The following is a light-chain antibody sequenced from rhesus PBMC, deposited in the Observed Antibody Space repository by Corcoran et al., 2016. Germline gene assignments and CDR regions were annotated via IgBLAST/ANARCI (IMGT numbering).Light chain of an antibody. CDR3: QQCYSTPYS. J-gene: IGKJ2*01. CDR1: QSLLYSSNNKNY. CDR2: WAS. V-gene: IGKV4-1*01. Sequence: DIVMTQSPDSLAVSLGERVTINCKSSQSLLYSSNNKNYLAWYQQKPGQAPRLLIYWASTRESGVLYRFSGNGSGTDFTLTIGGLQAEDVAVYYCQQCYSTPYSFGQGTKVEIK.